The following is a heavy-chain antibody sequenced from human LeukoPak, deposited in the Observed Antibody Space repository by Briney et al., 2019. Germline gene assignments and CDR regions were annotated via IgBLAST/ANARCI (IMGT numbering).Heavy chain of an antibody. J-gene: IGHJ5*02. CDR1: GDSITSDKW. CDR2: IYDSGST. CDR3: ARHYGP. Sequence: SETLSLTCAVSGDSITSDKWWTWVRQPPGKGLEWIGSIYDSGSTYYNPSLKSRVTISVDTSKNQFSLKLNSVTAADTAVYYCARHYGPWGQGTLVTVSS. D-gene: IGHD3-16*01. V-gene: IGHV4-38-2*01.